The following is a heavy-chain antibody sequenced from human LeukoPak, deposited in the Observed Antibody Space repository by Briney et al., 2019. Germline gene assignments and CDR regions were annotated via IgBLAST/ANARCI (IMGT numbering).Heavy chain of an antibody. CDR1: GYTFTSYG. J-gene: IGHJ4*02. D-gene: IGHD3-10*01. Sequence: ASVKVSCKASGYTFTSYGISWVRQAPGQGLEWMGWISAYNGNTNYAQKLQGRVTMTTDTSTSTAYMELRSLRSDDTAVYYCARPYYYGSGRQSAFDYWGQGTLVTVSS. CDR2: ISAYNGNT. V-gene: IGHV1-18*01. CDR3: ARPYYYGSGRQSAFDY.